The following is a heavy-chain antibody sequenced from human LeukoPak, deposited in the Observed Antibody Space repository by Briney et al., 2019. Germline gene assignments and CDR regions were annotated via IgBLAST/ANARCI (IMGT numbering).Heavy chain of an antibody. Sequence: GGSLRLSCAASGFTFDDYGMSWVRQAPGKGLEWVSGINWNGGSTGYADSVKGRFTISRDNAKNSLYLQMNSLRAEDTALYYCARDPDSSGYYYDYFHYWPQGPLVTVSS. CDR2: INWNGGST. D-gene: IGHD3-22*01. J-gene: IGHJ4*02. CDR3: ARDPDSSGYYYDYFHY. CDR1: GFTFDDYG. V-gene: IGHV3-20*04.